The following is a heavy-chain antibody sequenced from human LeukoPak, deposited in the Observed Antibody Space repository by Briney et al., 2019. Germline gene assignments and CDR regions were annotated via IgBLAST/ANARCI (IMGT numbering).Heavy chain of an antibody. J-gene: IGHJ5*02. Sequence: SETLSLTCAVYGGSFSGYYWSWIRQAPGEGLEWIGEINHSGSTNYNTCLKSRVTISVDTSKDQFSLKLSSVTAADTAVYYCARDPPLTRITMANWFDPWGQGTLVTVSS. CDR1: GGSFSGYY. CDR2: INHSGST. V-gene: IGHV4-34*01. D-gene: IGHD3-10*01. CDR3: ARDPPLTRITMANWFDP.